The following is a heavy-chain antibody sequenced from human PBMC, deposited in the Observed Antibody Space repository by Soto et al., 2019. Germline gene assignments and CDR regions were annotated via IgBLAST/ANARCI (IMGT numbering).Heavy chain of an antibody. J-gene: IGHJ4*02. CDR1: RFTFSAYE. Sequence: LRLSCAASRFTFSAYEMHWFRQAPGKGLEWVSYISTSGSTVYYADSVKGRFTVSRDNTRNSLYLQMDSLRDEDTALYYCVRYCGTTLCNGVATRTFDYWGQGTLVTVSS. CDR2: ISTSGSTV. V-gene: IGHV3-48*03. D-gene: IGHD5-12*01. CDR3: VRYCGTTLCNGVATRTFDY.